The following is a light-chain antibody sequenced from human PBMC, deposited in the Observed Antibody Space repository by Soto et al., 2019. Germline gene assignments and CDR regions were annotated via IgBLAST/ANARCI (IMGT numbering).Light chain of an antibody. CDR1: SSDVGGYNY. J-gene: IGLJ2*01. CDR2: NVS. Sequence: QSALTQPASVSGPPGQSITISCTGTSSDVGGYNYVSWYQQHPGKAPKLMIYNVSNRPSGVSNRFSGSKSGNTASLTISGLQAEDEGHYYCSSFTSTNTVLFGGGTKLTV. V-gene: IGLV2-14*01. CDR3: SSFTSTNTVL.